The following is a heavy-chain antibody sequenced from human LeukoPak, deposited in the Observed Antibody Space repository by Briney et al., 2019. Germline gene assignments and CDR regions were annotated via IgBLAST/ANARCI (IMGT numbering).Heavy chain of an antibody. Sequence: PGGSLRLSCAASGFTFDDYAMHWVRQAPGKGLEWVSLISWDGGSTYYADSVKGRFTISRDNSKNTLYLQMNSLRTEDTAVYYCANPHGDFDLWGRGTLVTVSS. CDR2: ISWDGGST. CDR3: ANPHGDFDL. CDR1: GFTFDDYA. V-gene: IGHV3-43*01. D-gene: IGHD4-17*01. J-gene: IGHJ2*01.